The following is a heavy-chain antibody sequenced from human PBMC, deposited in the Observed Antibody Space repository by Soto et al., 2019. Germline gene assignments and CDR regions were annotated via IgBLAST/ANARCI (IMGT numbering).Heavy chain of an antibody. CDR3: AREDIVVVPAAIDAFDI. Sequence: ASVKVSCKASGYTFTGYYMHWVRQAPGQGLEWMGWINPNSGGTNYAQKFQGRVTMTRDTSISTAYMELSRLRSDDTAVYYCAREDIVVVPAAIDAFDIWGQGTMVTV. CDR2: INPNSGGT. CDR1: GYTFTGYY. V-gene: IGHV1-2*02. J-gene: IGHJ3*02. D-gene: IGHD2-2*02.